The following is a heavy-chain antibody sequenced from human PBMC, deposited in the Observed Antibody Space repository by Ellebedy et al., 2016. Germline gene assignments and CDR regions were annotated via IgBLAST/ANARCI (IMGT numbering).Heavy chain of an antibody. CDR3: ARDASQFGESIMDV. CDR2: ISSSSSYI. V-gene: IGHV3-21*01. D-gene: IGHD3-10*01. CDR1: GFTFSSYS. J-gene: IGHJ6*03. Sequence: GGSLRLSXAASGFTFSSYSMNWVRQAPGKGLEWVSSISSSSSYIYYADSVKGRFTISRENAKNSLYLQMNSLRAGDTAVYYCARDASQFGESIMDVWGKGTTVTVSS.